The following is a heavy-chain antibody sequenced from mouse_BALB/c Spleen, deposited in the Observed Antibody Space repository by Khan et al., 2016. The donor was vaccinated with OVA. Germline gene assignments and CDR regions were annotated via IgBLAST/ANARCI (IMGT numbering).Heavy chain of an antibody. CDR1: GYTFTYYD. J-gene: IGHJ2*01. Sequence: VQLQQSGPELVKPGASVKMSCKASGYTFTYYDITWVKQRPGQGLEWIGEIYPGSDNAYYNERFKGKATLTADKSSNTTYMQLSSLTSEDSAVYYCGRGDGYYDYFDYWGQGTILTVSA. CDR3: GRGDGYYDYFDY. D-gene: IGHD2-3*01. V-gene: IGHV1-77*01. CDR2: IYPGSDNA.